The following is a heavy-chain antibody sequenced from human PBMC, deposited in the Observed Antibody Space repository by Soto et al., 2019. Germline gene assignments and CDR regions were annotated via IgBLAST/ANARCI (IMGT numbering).Heavy chain of an antibody. Sequence: ASVKVSCKVSGYTLTELSMHWVRQAPGKGLEWMGGFDPEDGETIYAQKFQGRVTMTEDTSTDTAYMELSSLRSEGTAVYYCATDLEGYTAMGHWGQGTLVTVSS. CDR2: FDPEDGET. D-gene: IGHD5-18*01. V-gene: IGHV1-24*01. CDR3: ATDLEGYTAMGH. CDR1: GYTLTELS. J-gene: IGHJ4*02.